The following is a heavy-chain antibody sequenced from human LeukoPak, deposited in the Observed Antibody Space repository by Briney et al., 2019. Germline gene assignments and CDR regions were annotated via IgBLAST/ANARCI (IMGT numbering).Heavy chain of an antibody. CDR2: IRSKASGGAI. CDR3: TREVDGMSAY. Sequence: PGGSLRLSCTASGFNFGNYAMSWVRQAPGKGLEWLGFIRSKASGGAIEYDPSVDGRSTISRDDSKSIAYLQMTSLKTEDTATYFCTREVDGMSAYWGQGTLVTVSS. V-gene: IGHV3-49*04. CDR1: GFNFGNYA. D-gene: IGHD1-14*01. J-gene: IGHJ4*02.